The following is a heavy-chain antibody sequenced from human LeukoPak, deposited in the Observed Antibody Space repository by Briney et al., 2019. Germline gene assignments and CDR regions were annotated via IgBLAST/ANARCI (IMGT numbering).Heavy chain of an antibody. Sequence: GESLKISCQGSGYSFSTYWIGWVRQMPGKGLECMGIIYPRDSDTRYNPSFQGEVTISADRSISTAYLQWSSLKASDTAMYYCARLEGSDWFDPWGQGTLVTVSS. V-gene: IGHV5-51*01. CDR3: ARLEGSDWFDP. J-gene: IGHJ5*02. CDR1: GYSFSTYW. D-gene: IGHD3-3*01. CDR2: IYPRDSDT.